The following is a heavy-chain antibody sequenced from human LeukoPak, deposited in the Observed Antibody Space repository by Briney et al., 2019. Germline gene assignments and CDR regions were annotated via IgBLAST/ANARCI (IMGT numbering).Heavy chain of an antibody. J-gene: IGHJ4*02. CDR3: ARGGVTYYDILTGYHGVDY. V-gene: IGHV1-18*01. D-gene: IGHD3-9*01. CDR2: ISAYNGNT. CDR1: GYTFTSYG. Sequence: ASVKVSCKASGYTFTSYGISWVRQAPGQGLEWMGWISAYNGNTNYAQKLQGRVTMTTDTSTSTAYMELRSLRSDDTAVYYCARGGVTYYDILTGYHGVDYWGQGTLVTVSS.